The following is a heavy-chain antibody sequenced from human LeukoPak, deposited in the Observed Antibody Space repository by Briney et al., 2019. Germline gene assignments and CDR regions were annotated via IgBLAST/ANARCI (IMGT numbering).Heavy chain of an antibody. CDR2: ISGSGGST. CDR3: AKVGEIWTHSSSSASFPAHFDY. CDR1: GFTFSSYA. V-gene: IGHV3-23*01. Sequence: PGGSLRLSCAASGFTFSSYAMGWVRQAPGKGLEWVSAISGSGGSTYYADSVKGRFTISRDNSKNTLYLQMNSLRAEDTAVYYCAKVGEIWTHSSSSASFPAHFDYWGQGTLVTVSS. J-gene: IGHJ4*02. D-gene: IGHD6-13*01.